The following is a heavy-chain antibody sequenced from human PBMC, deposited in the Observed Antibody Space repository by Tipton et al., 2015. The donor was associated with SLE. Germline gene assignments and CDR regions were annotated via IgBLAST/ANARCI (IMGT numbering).Heavy chain of an antibody. V-gene: IGHV3-23*01. Sequence: SLRLSCEASGFSFSTHAMSWVRQAPGQGLQWVSSIAISETKTYYADSVKGRFTISRDNSKNTLYLLLNSLRAEDTAVYYCARGDYVGYYLDYWGQGTLVTVSS. D-gene: IGHD3-10*02. CDR1: GFSFSTHA. CDR3: ARGDYVGYYLDY. CDR2: IAISETKT. J-gene: IGHJ4*02.